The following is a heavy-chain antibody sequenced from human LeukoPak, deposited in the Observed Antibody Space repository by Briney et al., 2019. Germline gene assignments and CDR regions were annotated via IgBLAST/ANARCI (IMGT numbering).Heavy chain of an antibody. V-gene: IGHV3-23*01. J-gene: IGHJ3*02. D-gene: IGHD1-26*01. CDR3: AKGERAAHDAFDI. Sequence: GGSLRLSCAASGFTFSIYAMSWVRQAPGKGLEWVSSITSISSASFYADSVKGRFTISRDNSKNTLYLQMNSLRAEDTAVYYCAKGERAAHDAFDIWGQGTMVTVSS. CDR1: GFTFSIYA. CDR2: ITSISSAS.